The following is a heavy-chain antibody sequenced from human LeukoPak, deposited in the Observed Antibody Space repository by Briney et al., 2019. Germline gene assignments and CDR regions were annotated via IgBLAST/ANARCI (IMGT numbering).Heavy chain of an antibody. Sequence: KPSETLSLTCTVSGGSISSSSYYWGWIRQPPGKGLEWIGSIYYSGSTYYNPSLKSRVTMSVDTSKNQFSLKLRSVTAADTAVYYCARRDSSGWESVFDIWGQGTMVTVSS. J-gene: IGHJ3*02. CDR3: ARRDSSGWESVFDI. CDR1: GGSISSSSYY. CDR2: IYYSGST. V-gene: IGHV4-39*01. D-gene: IGHD6-25*01.